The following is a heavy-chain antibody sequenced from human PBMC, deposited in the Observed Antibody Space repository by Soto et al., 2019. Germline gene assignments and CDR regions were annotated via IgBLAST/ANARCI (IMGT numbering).Heavy chain of an antibody. CDR2: LLHSGTT. J-gene: IGHJ3*01. CDR1: GDSISSPKW. D-gene: IGHD6-19*01. CDR3: AYSSGWYRHDV. Sequence: QVQLQESGPGLVKPSGTLSLTCAVSGDSISSPKWWTWLRQPPGKGLEWIGDLLHSGTTNYNPSLKSRVTLSVDKRLTQCSLKLTSVTAADTAIYYCAYSSGWYRHDVWGQGTSVTVSS. V-gene: IGHV4-4*02.